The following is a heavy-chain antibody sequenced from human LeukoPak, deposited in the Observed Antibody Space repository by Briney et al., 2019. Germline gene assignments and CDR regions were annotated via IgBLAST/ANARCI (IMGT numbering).Heavy chain of an antibody. CDR2: INPNSGGT. CDR3: ARDRIAAAGEYNWFDP. CDR1: GYTFTGYY. J-gene: IGHJ5*02. V-gene: IGHV1-2*02. D-gene: IGHD6-13*01. Sequence: GASVKVSCKASGYTFTGYYMHWVRQAPGQGLEWMGWINPNSGGTNYAQKFQGRVTMTRDMSTSTVYMELSSLRSEDTAVYYCARDRIAAAGEYNWFDPWGQGTLVTVSS.